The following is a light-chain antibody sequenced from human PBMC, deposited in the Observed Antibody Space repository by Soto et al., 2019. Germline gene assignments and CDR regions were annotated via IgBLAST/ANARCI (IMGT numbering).Light chain of an antibody. CDR3: QQRYNWLT. CDR1: QSVTKY. V-gene: IGKV3-11*01. Sequence: EIVLTQSPATLSLSPGERATLSCRASQSVTKYLAWYQQKPGQAPRLLIFGTSNRATGIPARFSGSGSGTDFTLTISSLESDDSGIYYCQQRYNWLTFGGGTKVEIK. CDR2: GTS. J-gene: IGKJ4*01.